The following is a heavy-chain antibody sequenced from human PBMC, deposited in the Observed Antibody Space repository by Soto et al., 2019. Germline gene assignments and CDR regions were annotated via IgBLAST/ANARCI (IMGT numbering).Heavy chain of an antibody. CDR3: AKDRSQIFGVVIEGGLDP. J-gene: IGHJ5*02. V-gene: IGHV3-30*18. CDR2: ISYDGSNK. D-gene: IGHD3-3*01. Sequence: QVQLVESGGGVVQPGRSLRLSCAASGFTFSSYGMHWVRQAPGKGLEWGAVISYDGSNKYYADSVKGRFTISRDNSKNTLYLQMNSLRAEDTAVYYCAKDRSQIFGVVIEGGLDPWGQGTLVTVSS. CDR1: GFTFSSYG.